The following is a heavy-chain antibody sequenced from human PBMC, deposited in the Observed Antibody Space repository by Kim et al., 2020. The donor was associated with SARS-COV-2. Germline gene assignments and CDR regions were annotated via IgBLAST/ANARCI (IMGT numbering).Heavy chain of an antibody. CDR3: ARVRGSYGGSGFDY. J-gene: IGHJ4*02. CDR1: GFTFSSYG. CDR2: IWYDGSNK. D-gene: IGHD5-18*01. Sequence: GGSLRLSCAASGFTFSSYGMHWVRQAPGKGLEWVAVIWYDGSNKYYADSVKGRFTISRDNSKNTLYLQMNSLRAEDTAVYYCARVRGSYGGSGFDYWGQGTLVTVSS. V-gene: IGHV3-33*01.